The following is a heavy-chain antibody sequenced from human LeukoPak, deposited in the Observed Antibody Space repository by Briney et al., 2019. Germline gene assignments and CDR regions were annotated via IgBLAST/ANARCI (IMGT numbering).Heavy chain of an antibody. CDR1: GGSISSSSYY. V-gene: IGHV4-39*07. CDR3: ARDRGLYSYARNYFDY. CDR2: IYYSGST. J-gene: IGHJ4*02. Sequence: KPSETLSLTCTVSGGSISSSSYYWGWIRQPPGKGLEWIGSIYYSGSTYYNPSLKSRVTISVDTSKNQFSLKLSSVTAADTAVYYCARDRGLYSYARNYFDYWGQGTLVTVSS. D-gene: IGHD5-18*01.